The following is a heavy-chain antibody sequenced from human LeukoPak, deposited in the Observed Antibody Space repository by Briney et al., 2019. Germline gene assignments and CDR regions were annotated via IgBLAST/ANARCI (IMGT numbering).Heavy chain of an antibody. CDR2: IKQDGSEK. CDR3: ARDQDGSGSYSYAFDI. D-gene: IGHD3-10*01. V-gene: IGHV3-7*01. J-gene: IGHJ3*02. CDR1: GFTFSSYW. Sequence: PGGSLRLSCAASGFTFSSYWMSWVRQAPGKGLEWVANIKQDGSEKYYVDSVKGRFTISRDNAKNTLYLQMNSLRAEDTAVYYCARDQDGSGSYSYAFDIWGQGTMVTVSS.